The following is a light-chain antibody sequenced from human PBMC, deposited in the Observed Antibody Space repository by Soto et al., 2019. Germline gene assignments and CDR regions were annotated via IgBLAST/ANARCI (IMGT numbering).Light chain of an antibody. CDR1: SGHSNYA. V-gene: IGLV4-69*01. Sequence: QAVVTQSPSASASPGASVKLTCTLSSGHSNYAIAWHQQQPEKGPRYLMTLNNDGSHIKGDGIPDRFSGSSSGAERYLTISSLQFEDEADYYCQTWGTGIVVFGGGTKVTVL. J-gene: IGLJ3*02. CDR2: LNNDGSH. CDR3: QTWGTGIVV.